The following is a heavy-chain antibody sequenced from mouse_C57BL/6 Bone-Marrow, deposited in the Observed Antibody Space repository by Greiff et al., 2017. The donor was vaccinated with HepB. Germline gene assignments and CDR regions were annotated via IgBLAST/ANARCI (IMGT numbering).Heavy chain of an antibody. CDR2: IWSGGST. CDR3: ASYYGSSLYAMDY. D-gene: IGHD1-1*01. V-gene: IGHV2-2*01. Sequence: QVQLKDSGPGLVQPSQSLSITCTVSGFSLTSYGVHWVRQSPGKGLEWLGVIWSGGSTDYNAAFISRLSISKDNSKSQVFFKMNSLQADDTAIYYCASYYGSSLYAMDYWGQGTSVTVSS. J-gene: IGHJ4*01. CDR1: GFSLTSYG.